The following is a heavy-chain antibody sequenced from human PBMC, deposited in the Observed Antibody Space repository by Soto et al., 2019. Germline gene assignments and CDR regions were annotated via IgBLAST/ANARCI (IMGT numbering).Heavy chain of an antibody. CDR1: GFTFSDYY. CDR2: ISSSGSLI. Sequence: QVQLVESGGGLVKPGGSLRLSCAASGFTFSDYYMSWIRQAPGKGLEWVSYISSSGSLIYYYADSVKGRFTISRDNAKNSLYLQMNSLRAEDTAVYYCARGEGPGIMIFGGDRYGMDVWGQGTTVTVSS. V-gene: IGHV3-11*01. J-gene: IGHJ6*02. D-gene: IGHD3-3*01. CDR3: ARGEGPGIMIFGGDRYGMDV.